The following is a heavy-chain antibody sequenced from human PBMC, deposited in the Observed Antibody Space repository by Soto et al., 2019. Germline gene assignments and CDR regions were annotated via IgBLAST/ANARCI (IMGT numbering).Heavy chain of an antibody. J-gene: IGHJ4*02. D-gene: IGHD1-1*01. CDR1: GFTFSSYG. CDR2: ISYDGSEK. CDR3: ARKPETGTTVPFDY. Sequence: GGSLRLSCAASGFTFSSYGMHWVRQAPGKGLEWVAVISYDGSEKYHADSVKGRFTISRDNSKNTLYLQMNSRRAEDTAVYYCARKPETGTTVPFDYWGQGTLVTVSS. V-gene: IGHV3-30*03.